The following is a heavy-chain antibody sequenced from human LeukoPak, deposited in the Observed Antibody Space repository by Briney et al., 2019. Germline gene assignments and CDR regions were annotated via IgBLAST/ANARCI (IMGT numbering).Heavy chain of an antibody. V-gene: IGHV3-23*01. D-gene: IGHD6-6*01. CDR1: GFTFSSYA. Sequence: GGSLRLSCAASGFTFSSYAMSWVRQAPGKGLEWVSAISGSGGSTYYADSVKGRFTISRDNAKNSLYLQMNSLRAEDTAVYYCAREEYSSPGDYWGQGTLVTVSS. CDR3: AREEYSSPGDY. J-gene: IGHJ4*02. CDR2: ISGSGGST.